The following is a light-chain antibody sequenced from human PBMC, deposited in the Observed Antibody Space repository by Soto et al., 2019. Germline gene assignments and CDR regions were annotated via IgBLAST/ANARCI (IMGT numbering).Light chain of an antibody. V-gene: IGKV3-15*01. J-gene: IGKJ2*01. Sequence: EIVMTQSPGTLSVSPGERATLSCSASQSLSSNLAWYQQKPGQAPRLLIYGSSTRATGIPARFSGSGSGTEFTLTISSLQSEDFAVYYCQQYNNWPPYTFGQGTKLEIK. CDR1: QSLSSN. CDR2: GSS. CDR3: QQYNNWPPYT.